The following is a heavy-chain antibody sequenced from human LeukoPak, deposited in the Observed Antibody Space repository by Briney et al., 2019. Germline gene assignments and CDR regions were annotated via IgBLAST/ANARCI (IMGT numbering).Heavy chain of an antibody. D-gene: IGHD3-3*01. CDR3: GRVSYYDFWSGYSG. V-gene: IGHV1-18*01. CDR1: GYTFTSYG. CDR2: ISTYNGNT. Sequence: ASVKVSCKASGYTFTSYGISWVRQAPGQGLEWMGWISTYNGNTKYVQKLQGRATMTTDTSTSTAYMELRSLRSDDTAVYYCGRVSYYDFWSGYSGWGQGTLVTVSS. J-gene: IGHJ4*02.